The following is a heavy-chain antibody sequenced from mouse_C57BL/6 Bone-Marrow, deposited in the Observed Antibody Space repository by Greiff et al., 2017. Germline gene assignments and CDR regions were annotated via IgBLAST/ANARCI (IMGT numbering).Heavy chain of an antibody. CDR3: ARRYGSSYWYFDF. D-gene: IGHD1-1*01. Sequence: EVKVVESGGDLVKPGGSLKLSCAASGFTFSSYGMSWVRQTPDKRLEWVATISSGGSYTYYPDSVKGRFTISRDNAKNTLYLQMSSLKSEDTAMYYCARRYGSSYWYFDFWGTGTTVTVSS. CDR2: ISSGGSYT. CDR1: GFTFSSYG. J-gene: IGHJ1*03. V-gene: IGHV5-6*02.